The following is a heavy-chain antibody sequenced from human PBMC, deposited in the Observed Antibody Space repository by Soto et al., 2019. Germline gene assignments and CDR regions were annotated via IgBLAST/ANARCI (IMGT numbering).Heavy chain of an antibody. D-gene: IGHD3-10*01. J-gene: IGHJ4*02. CDR2: VHSTGST. V-gene: IGHV4-4*07. CDR1: GGSMSGYH. Sequence: QVELQESGPRLVRPSETLYLTCTVSGGSMSGYHWSWVRQPAGKGLEWIGRVHSTGSTDYKPSVESRITVSLDTSKKQFSLTLRSVTAAATALYFCARDSVSLTLFDYWGQGILVTVSS. CDR3: ARDSVSLTLFDY.